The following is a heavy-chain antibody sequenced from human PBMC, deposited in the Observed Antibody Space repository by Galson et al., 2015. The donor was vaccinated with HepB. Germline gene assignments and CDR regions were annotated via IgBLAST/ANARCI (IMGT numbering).Heavy chain of an antibody. V-gene: IGHV1-3*04. CDR3: ARDRLRLDYYYSGLDV. J-gene: IGHJ6*02. CDR1: GYSFTSYD. CDR2: VNTGNGNT. Sequence: SCKGSGYSFTSYDLHWVRQAPGQRLEWMGWVNTGNGNTKYSQKFQGRATTTRDTSASTAYMELSSLRSEDTAVYYCARDRLRLDYYYSGLDVWGQGTTVTVSS. D-gene: IGHD5-12*01.